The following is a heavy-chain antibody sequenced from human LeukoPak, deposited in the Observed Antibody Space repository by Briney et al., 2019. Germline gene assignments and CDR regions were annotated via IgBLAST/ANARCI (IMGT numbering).Heavy chain of an antibody. D-gene: IGHD2-2*01. Sequence: ASVKVSCKVSGYTLTELSMHWVRQAPGKGLEWMGGFDPEDGETIYAQKFQGRVTMTDDTSTDTAYMELSSLRSEDTAVYYCARDPDSTSYDHYYYYYMDVWGKGTTVTVSS. CDR3: ARDPDSTSYDHYYYYYMDV. CDR1: GYTLTELS. J-gene: IGHJ6*03. CDR2: FDPEDGET. V-gene: IGHV1-24*01.